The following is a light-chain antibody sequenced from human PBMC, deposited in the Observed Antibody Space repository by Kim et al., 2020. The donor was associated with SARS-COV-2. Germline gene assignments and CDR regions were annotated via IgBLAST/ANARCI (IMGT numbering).Light chain of an antibody. Sequence: VSPGQTASITCSGDKLGDSYACWYQQRPGQSPVLVIYQDTKRPSGIPERFSGSNSGNTATLTISGTQAMDEADYYCQAWDSSTVLFGGGTQLTVL. CDR1: KLGDSY. CDR2: QDT. J-gene: IGLJ2*01. CDR3: QAWDSSTVL. V-gene: IGLV3-1*01.